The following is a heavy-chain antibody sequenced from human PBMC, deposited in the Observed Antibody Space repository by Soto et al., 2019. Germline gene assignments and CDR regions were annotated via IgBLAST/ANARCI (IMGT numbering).Heavy chain of an antibody. J-gene: IGHJ6*02. V-gene: IGHV3-30-3*01. CDR2: ISYDGSNK. D-gene: IGHD5-18*01. Sequence: GGSLRLSCAASGFTFSSYAMHWVRQAPGKGLEWVAVISYDGSNKYYADSVKGRFTISRDNSKNTLYQQMNSQRAEDTAVYYCARDRGGYSYGPSVNYYYYGMDVWGQGTTVTVSS. CDR3: ARDRGGYSYGPSVNYYYYGMDV. CDR1: GFTFSSYA.